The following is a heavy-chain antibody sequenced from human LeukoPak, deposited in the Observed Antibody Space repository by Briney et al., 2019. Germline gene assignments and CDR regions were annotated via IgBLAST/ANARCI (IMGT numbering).Heavy chain of an antibody. Sequence: GGSLRLSCAASGFTFSSYSMNWVRQAPGKGLEWVSSISSSSSYIYYADSVKGRFTISRDNAKNSLYLQMNSLRAEDTAVYYCARLDDTDAFDIWGQGTMVTVSS. D-gene: IGHD3-22*01. CDR1: GFTFSSYS. J-gene: IGHJ3*02. V-gene: IGHV3-21*01. CDR2: ISSSSSYI. CDR3: ARLDDTDAFDI.